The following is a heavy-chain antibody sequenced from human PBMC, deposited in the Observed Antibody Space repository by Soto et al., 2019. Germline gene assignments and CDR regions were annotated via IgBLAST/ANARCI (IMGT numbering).Heavy chain of an antibody. CDR2: IYSSGST. Sequence: SETLSLTCTFSGGSISTYYWTWIRQPPGKGLEWIGYIYSSGSTNYNPSLKSRVTISVDTSKNQFSLKLSSVTAADTAVYYCARLPSMIRGVMGFDYWGQGTLVTVSS. J-gene: IGHJ4*02. V-gene: IGHV4-59*08. D-gene: IGHD3-10*01. CDR3: ARLPSMIRGVMGFDY. CDR1: GGSISTYY.